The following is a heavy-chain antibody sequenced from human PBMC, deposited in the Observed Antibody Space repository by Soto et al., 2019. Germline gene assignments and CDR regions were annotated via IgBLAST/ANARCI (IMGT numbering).Heavy chain of an antibody. D-gene: IGHD2-2*01. CDR1: GGTFSSYA. CDR3: ARSQGCSTSLEIYYYYYYVMDV. J-gene: IGHJ6*02. Sequence: QVQLVQSGAEVKKPGSSVKVSCKASGGTFSSYAISWVRQAPGQGLEWMGGIIPISDTTNYAQKFQGRVTITADESTSTAYMDLSSPRSQDTAVYYCARSQGCSTSLEIYYYYYYVMDVWGPGTTVTVSS. V-gene: IGHV1-69*01. CDR2: IIPISDTT.